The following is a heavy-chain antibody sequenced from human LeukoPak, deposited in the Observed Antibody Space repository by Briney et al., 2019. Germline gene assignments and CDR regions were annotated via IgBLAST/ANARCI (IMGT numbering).Heavy chain of an antibody. Sequence: PGGSLRLSCAASGFTFSSYAMSWVRQAPGKGLEWVSAISGSGGSTYYADSVKGRFTISRDNSKNTLYLQMNSLRAEDTAVYYCAKARIVGATTPSYYYGMDVWGQGTTVTVSS. D-gene: IGHD1-26*01. J-gene: IGHJ6*02. CDR3: AKARIVGATTPSYYYGMDV. CDR1: GFTFSSYA. CDR2: ISGSGGST. V-gene: IGHV3-23*01.